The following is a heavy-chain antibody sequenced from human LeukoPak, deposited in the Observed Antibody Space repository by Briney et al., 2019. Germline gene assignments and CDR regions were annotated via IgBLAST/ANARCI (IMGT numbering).Heavy chain of an antibody. CDR1: GFIFRSFW. D-gene: IGHD5/OR15-5a*01. V-gene: IGHV3-7*03. J-gene: IGHJ3*02. Sequence: PGGSPRLSCTASGFIFRSFWMSWVRQAPGKRLEWVANIKQNGAEEYYLDSVKGRFTISRDNAKNSVYLQMSSLRVEDTAMYYCARYSAVSSPGPFDMWGQGTMVTVSS. CDR2: IKQNGAEE. CDR3: ARYSAVSSPGPFDM.